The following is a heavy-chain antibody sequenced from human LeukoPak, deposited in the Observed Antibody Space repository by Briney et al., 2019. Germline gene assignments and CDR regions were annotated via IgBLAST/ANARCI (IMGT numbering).Heavy chain of an antibody. CDR2: IYYSGST. CDR1: GGSISSYY. CDR3: ARGWYSSSWYRY. J-gene: IGHJ4*02. Sequence: SETLSLTCTVSGGSISSYYWSWIRQPPGKGLEWIGYIYYSGSTNYNPSLKSRVTISVDTSKNQFSLKLSSVTAADTAVYYCARGWYSSSWYRYWGQGTLVTVSS. V-gene: IGHV4-59*01. D-gene: IGHD6-13*01.